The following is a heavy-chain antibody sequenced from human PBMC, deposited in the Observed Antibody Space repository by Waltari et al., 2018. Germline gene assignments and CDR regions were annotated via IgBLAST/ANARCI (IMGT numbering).Heavy chain of an antibody. CDR3: ARDREKYSGYPDY. CDR2: INPNSGGT. J-gene: IGHJ4*02. V-gene: IGHV1-2*02. CDR1: GYTFTGYH. Sequence: QVQLVQSGAEVKKPGASVQVSCTASGYTFTGYHMHSVRQAPGQGLEWMGWINPNSGGTNYAQKFQGRVTMTRDTSISTAYMELSRLRSDDTAVYYCARDREKYSGYPDYWGQGTLVTVSS. D-gene: IGHD5-12*01.